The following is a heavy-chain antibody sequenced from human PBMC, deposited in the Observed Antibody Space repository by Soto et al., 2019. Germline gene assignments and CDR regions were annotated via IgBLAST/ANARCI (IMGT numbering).Heavy chain of an antibody. CDR2: INHSGST. CDR1: GWSFSGYY. CDR3: ARPSGWYYYGMDV. V-gene: IGHV4-34*01. D-gene: IGHD6-19*01. Sequence: PSGTLSLTCAVYGWSFSGYYWSWIRQPPGKGLEWIGEINHSGSTNYNPSLKSRVTISVDTSKNQFSLKLSSVTAADTAVYYCARPSGWYYYGMDVWRQGTTVTVSS. J-gene: IGHJ6*02.